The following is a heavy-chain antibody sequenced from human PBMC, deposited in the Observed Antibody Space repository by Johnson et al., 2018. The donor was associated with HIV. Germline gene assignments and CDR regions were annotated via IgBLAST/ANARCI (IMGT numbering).Heavy chain of an antibody. D-gene: IGHD3-3*01. CDR2: IYSGGST. Sequence: MLLVESGGGLVQPGGSLRLSCAASGFTVSSNYMSWVRQAPGKGLEWVSVIYSGGSTYYADSVKGRFTISRDNSKNTLYLQMNSLRAEDTAVYYCARVITIFRVAPRYAFEIWGQGTMVTVAS. V-gene: IGHV3-66*01. CDR1: GFTVSSNY. J-gene: IGHJ3*02. CDR3: ARVITIFRVAPRYAFEI.